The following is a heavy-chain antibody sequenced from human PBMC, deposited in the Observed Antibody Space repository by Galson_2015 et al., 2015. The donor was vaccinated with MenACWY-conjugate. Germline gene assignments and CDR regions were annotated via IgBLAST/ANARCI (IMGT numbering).Heavy chain of an antibody. CDR1: GSSLSDYG. CDR2: INSGGSPI. J-gene: IGHJ4*02. Sequence: SLRLSCAASGSSLSDYGMNWVRQAPGKGLEWVSYINSGGSPIYYADSVKGRFTISRDIAENSLFLQMDSLGAEDTAVYYCARVVPSAMIHGFDYWGQGTLVTVSS. CDR3: ARVVPSAMIHGFDY. D-gene: IGHD2-2*01. V-gene: IGHV3-48*01.